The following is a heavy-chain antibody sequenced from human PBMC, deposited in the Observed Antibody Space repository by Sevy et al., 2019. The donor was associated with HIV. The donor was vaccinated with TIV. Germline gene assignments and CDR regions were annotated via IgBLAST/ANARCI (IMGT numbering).Heavy chain of an antibody. CDR2: ISSSSSYI. CDR3: ARVYYYDSSGYYPPFDY. V-gene: IGHV3-21*01. Sequence: GGSLRLSCAASGFTFSSYSMNWVRQAPGKGLEWVSSISSSSSYIYYADSVKGRFTISRDNAKNSLYLQMNSLRAEDTAVYYCARVYYYDSSGYYPPFDYRGQGTLVTVSS. J-gene: IGHJ4*02. CDR1: GFTFSSYS. D-gene: IGHD3-22*01.